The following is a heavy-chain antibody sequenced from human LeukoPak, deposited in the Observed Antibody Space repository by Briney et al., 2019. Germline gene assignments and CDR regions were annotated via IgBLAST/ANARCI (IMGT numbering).Heavy chain of an antibody. CDR1: GGSISSHY. J-gene: IGHJ3*02. V-gene: IGHV4-59*11. CDR3: AREMLSSSVQNSDVFDI. D-gene: IGHD6-6*01. CDR2: IYYSGST. Sequence: SETLSLTCTVSGGSISSHYWSWIRQPPGKGLEWIGYIYYSGSTNYDPSLKSRVTISVDTSKNQFSLKLSSVTAADTAVYYCAREMLSSSVQNSDVFDIWGQGTMVTVSS.